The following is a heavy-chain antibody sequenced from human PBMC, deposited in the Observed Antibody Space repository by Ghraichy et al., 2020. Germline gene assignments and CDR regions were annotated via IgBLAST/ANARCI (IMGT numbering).Heavy chain of an antibody. J-gene: IGHJ5*02. CDR3: ARGARCSGGSCYFRYENYFDP. CDR1: GGSFSGYY. Sequence: SQTLSLTCAVYGGSFSGYYWSWIRQPPGKGLAWIGEIDHSGSTNYNPSLKSRVTISVDTSRNHFSLKLSSVTAADTAVYYCARGARCSGGSCYFRYENYFDPWGQGTLVTVSS. CDR2: IDHSGST. D-gene: IGHD2-15*01. V-gene: IGHV4-34*01.